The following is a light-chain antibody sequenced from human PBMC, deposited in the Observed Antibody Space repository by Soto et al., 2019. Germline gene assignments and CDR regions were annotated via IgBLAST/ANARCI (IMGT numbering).Light chain of an antibody. Sequence: DIVMTQSPATLSVSPGERATLSCRASQSVANNVAWYQQKPGQPPRLLIYGASTRAAGVPARFSGSGYGRQFSLTISSLQSADFAIYHCQQHNNWPPWTFGQGTKVEV. CDR2: GAS. CDR3: QQHNNWPPWT. V-gene: IGKV3-15*01. J-gene: IGKJ1*01. CDR1: QSVANN.